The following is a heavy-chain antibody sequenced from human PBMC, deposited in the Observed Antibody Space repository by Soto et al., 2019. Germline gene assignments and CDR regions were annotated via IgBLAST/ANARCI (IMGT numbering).Heavy chain of an antibody. J-gene: IGHJ6*02. CDR1: GGTFSSYA. CDR2: IIPIFGTA. D-gene: IGHD3-10*01. V-gene: IGHV1-69*01. CDR3: ARAITHASYYFYGMDV. Sequence: QVQLVQSGAEVKKPGSSVKVSCKASGGTFSSYAISWVRQAPGQGLEWMGGIIPIFGTANYAQKFQGRVTITADESTSTAYMDLSSLRSEDTAVYYCARAITHASYYFYGMDVWGQGTTVTVSS.